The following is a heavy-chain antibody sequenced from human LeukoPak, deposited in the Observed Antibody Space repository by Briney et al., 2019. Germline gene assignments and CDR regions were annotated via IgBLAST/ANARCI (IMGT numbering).Heavy chain of an antibody. J-gene: IGHJ6*02. Sequence: HAGRSLRLSCAASGFTFDDYAMHWVRQAPGEGLEWVSGISWNSGSIGYADSVKGRFTISRDNAKNSLYLQMNSLRAEDTALYYCAKDMFYGDYYGMDVWGQGTTVTVSS. V-gene: IGHV3-9*01. CDR1: GFTFDDYA. D-gene: IGHD4-17*01. CDR3: AKDMFYGDYYGMDV. CDR2: ISWNSGSI.